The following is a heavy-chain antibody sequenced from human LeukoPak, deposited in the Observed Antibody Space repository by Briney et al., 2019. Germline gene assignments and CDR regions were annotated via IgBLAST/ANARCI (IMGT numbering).Heavy chain of an antibody. V-gene: IGHV3-66*01. J-gene: IGHJ4*02. CDR3: ARDSGYDLGVVDY. D-gene: IGHD5-12*01. Sequence: GGSLRLSCAASGFTFSSYSMNWVRQAPGKGLEWVSIIYSGGSTFYADSVKGRFTISRDNSKSTLYLQMNSLRAEDTAVYYCARDSGYDLGVVDYWGQGTLVTVSS. CDR2: IYSGGST. CDR1: GFTFSSYS.